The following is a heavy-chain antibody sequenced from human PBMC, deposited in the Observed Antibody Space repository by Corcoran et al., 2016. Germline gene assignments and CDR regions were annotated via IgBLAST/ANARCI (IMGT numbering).Heavy chain of an antibody. CDR3: AREASLWFVELWLNWFDP. J-gene: IGHJ5*02. CDR2: INPKSGGT. V-gene: IGHV1-2*04. D-gene: IGHD3-10*01. CDR1: GYTFPGYY. Sequence: QVQMVQSGAEVKKPGASGKVSGKAAGYTFPGYYMHWVRQAPGQGIEWMGWINPKSGGTNYAQTFQGWVPMTMDTSISPAYMELGRLRSDDTAVYYCAREASLWFVELWLNWFDPWGQGTLVTVSS.